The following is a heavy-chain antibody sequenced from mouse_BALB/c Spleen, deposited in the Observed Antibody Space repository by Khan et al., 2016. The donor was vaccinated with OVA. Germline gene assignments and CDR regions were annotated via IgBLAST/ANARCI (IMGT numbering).Heavy chain of an antibody. CDR1: GYTFTSYT. CDR3: ERTHER. Sequence: QIQLVQSGAELARPGASVKMSCKASGYTFTSYTMHWVKQRPGQGLEWIGYINPSSGYTKYNQKFKDKATLTADKSSSTAYMQLSSLTSEDSAVYYYERTHERWGQGTTLTVSS. CDR2: INPSSGYT. J-gene: IGHJ2*01. V-gene: IGHV1-4*01.